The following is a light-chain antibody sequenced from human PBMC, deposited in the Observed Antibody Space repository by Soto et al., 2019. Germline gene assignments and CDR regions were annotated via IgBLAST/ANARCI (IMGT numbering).Light chain of an antibody. CDR2: QDN. CDR1: NLGDKY. V-gene: IGLV3-1*01. J-gene: IGLJ2*01. CDR3: QAWDSSVV. Sequence: SYELTQPPSVSVSPGQTASITCSGDNLGDKYSCWYQQKPDQSPVLVRYQDNKRAAGIPERFSGSNSGNTATLTICGTQAMDEADYYCQAWDSSVVFGGGTKLTVL.